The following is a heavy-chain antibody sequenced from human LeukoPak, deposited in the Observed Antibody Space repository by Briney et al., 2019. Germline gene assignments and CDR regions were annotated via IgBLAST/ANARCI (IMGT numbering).Heavy chain of an antibody. V-gene: IGHV3-23*01. J-gene: IGHJ5*02. Sequence: GGSLRLSCAASGFTFSSYAMSWVRQAPGKGPEWVSAISGSGGSTYYADSVKGRFTISRDNSKNTLYLQMNSLRAEDTAVYYCAKDGGLTYSSTRFDPWGQGTLVTVSS. CDR1: GFTFSSYA. CDR2: ISGSGGST. CDR3: AKDGGLTYSSTRFDP. D-gene: IGHD6-13*01.